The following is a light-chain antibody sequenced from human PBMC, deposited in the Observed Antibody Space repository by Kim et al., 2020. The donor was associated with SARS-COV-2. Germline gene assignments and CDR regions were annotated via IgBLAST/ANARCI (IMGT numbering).Light chain of an antibody. V-gene: IGKV3D-15*01. Sequence: SVSPGERVTLSCRASQSVSSDLAWYQRKPGQSPWLLIYGISTRATGIPGRFTGSGSGTEFTLTISSLQSEDFAVYYCQQYYNGWTFGQGTKVDIK. CDR3: QQYYNGWT. J-gene: IGKJ1*01. CDR2: GIS. CDR1: QSVSSD.